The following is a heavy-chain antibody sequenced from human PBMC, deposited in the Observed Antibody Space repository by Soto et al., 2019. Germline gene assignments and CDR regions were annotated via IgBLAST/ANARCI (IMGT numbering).Heavy chain of an antibody. CDR3: ARIRSHDFWSGYHPDY. V-gene: IGHV2-26*01. Sequence: QVTLKESGPVLVKPTETLTLTCTVSGFSLSNDRMGVSWIRQPPGKALEWLAHIFSNDEKSYSTSLKSKLTISKDTSKCQVVLTMTNMDPVDTATYYCARIRSHDFWSGYHPDYWGQGTLVTVSS. CDR1: GFSLSNDRMG. D-gene: IGHD3-3*01. CDR2: IFSNDEK. J-gene: IGHJ4*02.